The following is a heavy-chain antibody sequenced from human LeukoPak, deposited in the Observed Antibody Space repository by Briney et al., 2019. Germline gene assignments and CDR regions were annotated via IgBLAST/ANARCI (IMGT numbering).Heavy chain of an antibody. CDR3: ARARTYYHGMDV. Sequence: EASVKVSCRASGGTFSSYAISWVRQAPGQGLERMGGIIPIFGTANYAQKFQGRVTITADESTSTAYMELSSLRSEDTAVYYCARARTYYHGMDVWGQGTTVTVSS. CDR2: IIPIFGTA. V-gene: IGHV1-69*13. J-gene: IGHJ6*02. CDR1: GGTFSSYA.